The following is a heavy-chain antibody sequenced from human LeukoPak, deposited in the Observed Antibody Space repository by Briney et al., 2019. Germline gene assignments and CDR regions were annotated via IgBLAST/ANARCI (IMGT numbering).Heavy chain of an antibody. Sequence: PGRSLRLSCAASGFTFSSYGMHWVRQAPGKGLEWVAVISYDGSNKYCADSVKGRFTISRDNSKNTLYLQMNSLRAEDTAVYYCARPPVVGATVYYFDYWGQGTLVTVSS. CDR3: ARPPVVGATVYYFDY. J-gene: IGHJ4*02. D-gene: IGHD1-26*01. V-gene: IGHV3-30*03. CDR1: GFTFSSYG. CDR2: ISYDGSNK.